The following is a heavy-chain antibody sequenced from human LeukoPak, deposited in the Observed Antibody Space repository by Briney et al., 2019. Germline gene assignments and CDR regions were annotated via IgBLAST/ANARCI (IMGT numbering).Heavy chain of an antibody. D-gene: IGHD3-10*01. J-gene: IGHJ6*04. CDR3: ARDSGFADV. Sequence: GGSLRLSCIVSGFTFSNYNINWVRQAPGKGLEWVSSISSSGRYIYYADSVKGRFTVSRDNARNSLFLQMSSLRAGDTAVYYCARDSGFADVWGKGTTVTVSS. CDR1: GFTFSNYN. V-gene: IGHV3-21*01. CDR2: ISSSGRYI.